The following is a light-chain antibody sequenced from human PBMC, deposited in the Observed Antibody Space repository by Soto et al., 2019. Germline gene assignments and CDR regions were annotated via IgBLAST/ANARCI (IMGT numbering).Light chain of an antibody. CDR3: QQYNNLPWT. J-gene: IGKJ1*01. CDR2: GAS. V-gene: IGKV3-15*01. CDR1: QSVSSSY. Sequence: EIVFTPSPGNLSLSTGGRATLSFRVSQSVSSSYLAWYQKKPGQAPRLLIDGASTRATGIPARFRGSGSGTEFTLTISSLQSEDFAVYYCQQYNNLPWTFGQGTKVDVK.